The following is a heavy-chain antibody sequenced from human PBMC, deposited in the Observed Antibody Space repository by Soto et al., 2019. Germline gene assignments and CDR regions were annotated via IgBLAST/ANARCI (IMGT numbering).Heavy chain of an antibody. CDR2: TSSEGNEK. V-gene: IGHV3-30-3*01. CDR1: GFTFSNYA. CDR3: ARDRSNCCYYGMDV. Sequence: PGGSLRLSCAASGFTFSNYAMHWVRQSPGKGLEWVAVTSSEGNEKYYADSVKGRFTISRDNSKNTLYLQMNSLTGEDTAVYFWARDRSNCCYYGMDVWGQGTTVTVSS. D-gene: IGHD6-13*01. J-gene: IGHJ6*02.